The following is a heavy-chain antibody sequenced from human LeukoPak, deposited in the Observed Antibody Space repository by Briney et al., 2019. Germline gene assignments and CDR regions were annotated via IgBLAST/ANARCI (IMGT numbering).Heavy chain of an antibody. J-gene: IGHJ4*02. Sequence: EASVKVSCKASGYTFTSYDINWVRQATGQGLEWMGWMNPNSGNTGYAQKFQGRVTMTRNTSISTAYMELSSLRSEDTAVYYCAREKGMTVTYGYWGQGTLVTVSS. CDR1: GYTFTSYD. D-gene: IGHD4-17*01. CDR2: MNPNSGNT. CDR3: AREKGMTVTYGY. V-gene: IGHV1-8*01.